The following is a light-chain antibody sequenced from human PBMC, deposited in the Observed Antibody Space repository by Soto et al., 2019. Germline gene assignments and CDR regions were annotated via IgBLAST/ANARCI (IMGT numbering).Light chain of an antibody. CDR1: SSNIGSNY. CDR2: GDS. CDR3: TAWDSSLSAVL. Sequence: QAVVTQPPSASGTTGQRVTITCSGSSSNIGSNYVYWYQQLAGTAPKLLIYGDSQRPSGVPDRFSGSKSGTSASLAISGLRSEDEADYYCTAWDSSLSAVLFGGGTKLTVL. V-gene: IGLV1-47*02. J-gene: IGLJ3*02.